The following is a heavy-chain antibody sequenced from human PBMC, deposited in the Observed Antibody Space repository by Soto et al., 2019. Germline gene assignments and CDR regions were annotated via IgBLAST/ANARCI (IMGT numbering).Heavy chain of an antibody. CDR3: ARGLDYYDSSGYYLANWFDP. J-gene: IGHJ5*02. CDR2: IIPIFGTE. D-gene: IGHD3-22*01. CDR1: GGTFSSYA. V-gene: IGHV1-69*06. Sequence: GASVKVSCKASGGTFSSYAISWVRQAPGKGLEWMGGIIPIFGTENYAQKFQGRVTITADKSTSTAYMELSSLRSEDTAVYYCARGLDYYDSSGYYLANWFDPWGQGTLVTVSS.